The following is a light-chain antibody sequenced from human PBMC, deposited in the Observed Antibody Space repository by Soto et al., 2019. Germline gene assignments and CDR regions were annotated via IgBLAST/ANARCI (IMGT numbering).Light chain of an antibody. Sequence: QSVLTQPASVSGSPGQSITISCTGTSSDVGAYNFVSWYQHHPGRAPKLIIYEVTIRPSGVSNRFSGSKSGNTASLTISGLQAEDEADYYCSSYTSSSTHVVFGGGTKLTVL. CDR2: EVT. CDR3: SSYTSSSTHVV. V-gene: IGLV2-14*01. J-gene: IGLJ2*01. CDR1: SSDVGAYNF.